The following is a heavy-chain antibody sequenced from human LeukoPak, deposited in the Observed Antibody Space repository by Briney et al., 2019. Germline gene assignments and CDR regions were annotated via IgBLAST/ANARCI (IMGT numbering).Heavy chain of an antibody. D-gene: IGHD5-18*01. CDR2: IYSGGAT. CDR3: ARDRGYSYGYSYYFEN. V-gene: IGHV3-53*01. J-gene: IGHJ1*01. CDR1: GFTVSTNY. Sequence: GGSLRLSCAASGFTVSTNYMSWVRQAPGKGLEWVSVIYSGGATFYADSLQGRFTISRDRSSNNLYLQINNLRAADTAVYDCARDRGYSYGYSYYFENWGQGTLVTVSS.